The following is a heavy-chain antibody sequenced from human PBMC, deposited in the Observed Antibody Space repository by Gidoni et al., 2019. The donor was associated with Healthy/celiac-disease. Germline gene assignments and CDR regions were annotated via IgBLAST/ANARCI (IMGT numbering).Heavy chain of an antibody. D-gene: IGHD3-22*01. Sequence: EVQLVESGGGLVQPGRSLRLSCAASGFTFDDYAMHWVRQAPGKGLEWVSGISWNSGSIGYADSVKGRFTISRDNAKNSLYLQMNSLRAEDTALYYCAKQNYDSSGYLYWGQGTLVTVSS. CDR1: GFTFDDYA. CDR3: AKQNYDSSGYLY. J-gene: IGHJ4*02. CDR2: ISWNSGSI. V-gene: IGHV3-9*01.